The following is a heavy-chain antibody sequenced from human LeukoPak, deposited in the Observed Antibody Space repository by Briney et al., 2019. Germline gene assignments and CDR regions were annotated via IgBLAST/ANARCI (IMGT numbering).Heavy chain of an antibody. J-gene: IGHJ4*02. Sequence: PSETLSLTCNVSGGSISSYYWSWIRQPPGKGLEWIGDIYYSGNTNYNTSLKSRVTMSVDRPKNQFSLKVTSVTTADTAVYYCARVLSNSSKVFDCWGQGTLVTVSS. V-gene: IGHV4-59*01. CDR1: GGSISSYY. CDR3: ARVLSNSSKVFDC. CDR2: IYYSGNT. D-gene: IGHD6-6*01.